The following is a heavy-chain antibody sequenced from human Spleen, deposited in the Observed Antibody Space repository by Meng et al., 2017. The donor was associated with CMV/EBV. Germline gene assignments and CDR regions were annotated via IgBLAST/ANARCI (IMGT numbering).Heavy chain of an antibody. J-gene: IGHJ4*02. D-gene: IGHD3-22*01. V-gene: IGHV3-30*18. CDR3: AKDGGASGYYHPCD. CDR1: GFTFSSYG. Sequence: ASGFTFSSYGMHWVRQAPGKGLEWVAVISYDGSNKYYADSVKGRFTISRDNSKNSLYLQMDSLSAEDSAVYYCAKDGGASGYYHPCDWGQGTLVTVSS. CDR2: ISYDGSNK.